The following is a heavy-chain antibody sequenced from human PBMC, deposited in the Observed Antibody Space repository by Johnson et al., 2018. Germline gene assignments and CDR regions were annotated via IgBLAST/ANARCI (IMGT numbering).Heavy chain of an antibody. Sequence: EVQLVESGGGLVQPGGSLRLTCAASGFTFSNYAMIWVRQAPGEGLDWVSAIGGSGSSTFYADSVKGRFTISRDNSKNTLYLKMNSLRADNTAVYYCAKRMGPTTLRVEVFDIWGQGTMVTGSS. D-gene: IGHD2-15*01. V-gene: IGHV3-23*04. J-gene: IGHJ3*02. CDR2: IGGSGSST. CDR1: GFTFSNYA. CDR3: AKRMGPTTLRVEVFDI.